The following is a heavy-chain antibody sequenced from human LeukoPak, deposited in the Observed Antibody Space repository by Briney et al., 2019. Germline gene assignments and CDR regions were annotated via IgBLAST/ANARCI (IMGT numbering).Heavy chain of an antibody. CDR3: AKDRSGSYPPPGYFDY. D-gene: IGHD1-26*01. V-gene: IGHV3-23*01. J-gene: IGHJ4*02. CDR1: GFTFSSYA. Sequence: GGSLRLSCAASGFTFSSYAMSWVRQAPGKGLDWVSVISGSGGSTYYADSVKGRFTISRDNSKNTLYLQMNSLRAEDTAVYYCAKDRSGSYPPPGYFDYWAREPWSPSPQ. CDR2: ISGSGGST.